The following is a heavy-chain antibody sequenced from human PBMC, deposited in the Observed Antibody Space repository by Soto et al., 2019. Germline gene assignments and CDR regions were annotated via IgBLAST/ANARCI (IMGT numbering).Heavy chain of an antibody. CDR3: ARGVTYYYDSSGSPGDYEAFDI. CDR2: IIPIFGTA. J-gene: IGHJ3*02. D-gene: IGHD3-22*01. Sequence: SVKVSCKASGGTFSSYAISWVRQAPGQGLEWMGGIIPIFGTANYAQKFPGRVTITADKSTSTAYMELSSLRSEDTAVYYCARGVTYYYDSSGSPGDYEAFDIWG. CDR1: GGTFSSYA. V-gene: IGHV1-69*06.